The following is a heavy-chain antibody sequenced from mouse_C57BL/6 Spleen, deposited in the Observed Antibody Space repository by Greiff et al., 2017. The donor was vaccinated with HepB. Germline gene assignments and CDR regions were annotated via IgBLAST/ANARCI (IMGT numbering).Heavy chain of an antibody. CDR1: GYSFTDYN. CDR2: INPNYGTT. Sequence: EVQLQQSGPELVKPGASVKISCKATGYSFTDYNMNWVKQSNGKSLEWIGVINPNYGTTSYNQKFKGKATLTADQSSSTAYMHLTSLTSEDSAVYYCARSFLYYGNLFDYWGQGTTLTVSS. CDR3: ARSFLYYGNLFDY. J-gene: IGHJ2*01. V-gene: IGHV1-39*01. D-gene: IGHD2-1*01.